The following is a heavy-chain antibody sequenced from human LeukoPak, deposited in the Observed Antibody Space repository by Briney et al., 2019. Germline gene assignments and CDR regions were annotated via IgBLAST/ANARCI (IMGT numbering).Heavy chain of an antibody. CDR3: ARDPRIAVAGKYFDY. Sequence: GASVKVSCKASGYTFTGYYMHWVRQAPGQGLEWKGWINPNSGGTNYAQKFQGRVTMTRDTSISTAYMELSRLKSDDTAVYYCARDPRIAVAGKYFDYWGQGTLVTVSS. CDR1: GYTFTGYY. D-gene: IGHD6-19*01. V-gene: IGHV1-2*02. CDR2: INPNSGGT. J-gene: IGHJ4*02.